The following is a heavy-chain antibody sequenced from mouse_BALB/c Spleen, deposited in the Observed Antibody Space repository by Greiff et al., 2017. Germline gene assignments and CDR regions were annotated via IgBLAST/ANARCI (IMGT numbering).Heavy chain of an antibody. CDR1: GFSLTSYG. CDR3: ARGGHLLLGFAY. D-gene: IGHD1-1*01. J-gene: IGHJ3*01. V-gene: IGHV2-2*02. CDR2: IWSGGST. Sequence: QVQLKESGPGLVQPSQSLSITCTVSGFSLTSYGVHWVRQSPGKGLEWLGVIWSGGSTDYNAAFISRLSISKDNSKSHVFFKMNSLQANDTAIYYCARGGHLLLGFAYWGQGTLVTVSA.